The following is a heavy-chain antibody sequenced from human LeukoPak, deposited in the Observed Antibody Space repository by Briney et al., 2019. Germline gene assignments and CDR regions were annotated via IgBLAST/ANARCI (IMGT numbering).Heavy chain of an antibody. D-gene: IGHD1-26*01. Sequence: SETLSLTCSVSGDSISSYYWSWIRQPPGKGLEWIGYVYYSGSTNYNPSLKSRVTISVDTSKNQFSLKLSSVTAADTAVYYCARERRSGTYYYFDYWGQGTLVTVSS. V-gene: IGHV4-59*01. CDR2: VYYSGST. J-gene: IGHJ4*02. CDR3: ARERRSGTYYYFDY. CDR1: GDSISSYY.